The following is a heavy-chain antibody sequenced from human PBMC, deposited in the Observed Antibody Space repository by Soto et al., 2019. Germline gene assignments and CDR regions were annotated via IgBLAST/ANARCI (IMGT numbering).Heavy chain of an antibody. CDR2: ISAYNGNT. CDR3: ARDCSGGSCYYSFDY. J-gene: IGHJ4*02. V-gene: IGHV1-18*01. Sequence: ASVKVSCKASGYTFPSYGISWVRQAPGQGLEWMGWISAYNGNTNYAQKLQGRVTMTTDTSTSTAYMELRSLRSDDTAVYYCARDCSGGSCYYSFDYWRQGTLVTVSS. D-gene: IGHD2-15*01. CDR1: GYTFPSYG.